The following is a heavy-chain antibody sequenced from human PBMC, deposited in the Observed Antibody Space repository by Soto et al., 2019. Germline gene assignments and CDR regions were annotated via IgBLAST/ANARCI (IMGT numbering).Heavy chain of an antibody. D-gene: IGHD3-10*01. V-gene: IGHV3-30*03. CDR3: ARDSGWPILNFDN. Sequence: LRLSCAASDFDFSSYGIHWVRQAPGKGLEWVAASSYDGRETFYVDSAKGRFTVSKEMSKNTAFLQMNALRHEDTAVYFCARDSGWPILNFDNWGQGTPVTVSS. CDR2: SSYDGRET. CDR1: DFDFSSYG. J-gene: IGHJ4*02.